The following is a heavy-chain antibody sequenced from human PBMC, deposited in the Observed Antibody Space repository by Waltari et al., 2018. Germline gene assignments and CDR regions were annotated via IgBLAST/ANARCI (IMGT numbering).Heavy chain of an antibody. CDR3: ARVGELSGAIPFDY. Sequence: EVRLMESGGGLVQPGGSLRLSCAASGFTFTTYWMSWVRQAPGKGMEWVGNIKGDGSVKHYVDAAMGRLTISRDNARNSLYLQMDGLRDEDTAVYYCARVGELSGAIPFDYWGQGTLVTVSS. CDR1: GFTFTTYW. D-gene: IGHD1-26*01. V-gene: IGHV3-7*01. CDR2: IKGDGSVK. J-gene: IGHJ4*02.